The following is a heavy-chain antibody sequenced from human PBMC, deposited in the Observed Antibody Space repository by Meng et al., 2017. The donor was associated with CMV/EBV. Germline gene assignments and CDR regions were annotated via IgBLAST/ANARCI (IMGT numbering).Heavy chain of an antibody. D-gene: IGHD1-14*01. CDR1: GFTFDDYA. J-gene: IGHJ6*02. CDR2: ISWNSGSI. CDR3: AKDISSVYKPYYYYGMDV. Sequence: SLKISCAASGFTFDDYAMHWVRQAPGKGLEWVSGISWNSGSIGYADSVKGRFTISRDNAKNSLYLQMNSLRAEDTALYYCAKDISSVYKPYYYYGMDVWGQGTTVNRLL. V-gene: IGHV3-9*01.